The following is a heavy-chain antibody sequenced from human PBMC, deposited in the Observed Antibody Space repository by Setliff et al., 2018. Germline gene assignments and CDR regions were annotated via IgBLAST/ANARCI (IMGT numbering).Heavy chain of an antibody. V-gene: IGHV4-39*01. D-gene: IGHD5-12*01. CDR2: IYYSGST. J-gene: IGHJ4*02. Sequence: NPSETLSLTCTVSGGSISSSSYYWGWIRQPPGKGLEWIGSIYYSGSTYYNPSLKSRVTISVDTSKNQFSLKLSSVAAADTAVYYCARGERRWLRFSLDYWGQGTLVTSPQ. CDR3: ARGERRWLRFSLDY. CDR1: GGSISSSSYY.